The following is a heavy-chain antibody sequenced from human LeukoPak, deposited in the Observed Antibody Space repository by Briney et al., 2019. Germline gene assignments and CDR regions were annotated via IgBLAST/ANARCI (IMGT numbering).Heavy chain of an antibody. CDR3: ARARFDCSGGSCYPYYYYYMDV. J-gene: IGHJ6*03. D-gene: IGHD2-15*01. CDR1: GYTFTSYG. CDR2: ISAYNGNT. Sequence: ASVKVSCKASGYTFTSYGISWVRQAPGQGLEWMGWISAYNGNTNYAQKFQGRVTITTDESTSTAYMELSSLRSEDTAVYYCARARFDCSGGSCYPYYYYYMDVWGKGTTVTVSS. V-gene: IGHV1-18*01.